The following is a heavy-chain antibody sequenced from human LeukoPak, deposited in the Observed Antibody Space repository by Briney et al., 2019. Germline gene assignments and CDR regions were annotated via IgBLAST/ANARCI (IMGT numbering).Heavy chain of an antibody. CDR1: GYTFTSFG. CDR3: ARDPPRGPVCSSTSCYPDY. J-gene: IGHJ4*02. Sequence: ASVKVSCKASGYTFTSFGISWVRQAPGQGLEWMGIINPSGGSTSYAQKFQGRVTMTRDTSTSTVYMELSSLRSEDTAVYYCARDPPRGPVCSSTSCYPDYWGQGTLVTVSS. D-gene: IGHD2-2*01. V-gene: IGHV1-46*01. CDR2: INPSGGST.